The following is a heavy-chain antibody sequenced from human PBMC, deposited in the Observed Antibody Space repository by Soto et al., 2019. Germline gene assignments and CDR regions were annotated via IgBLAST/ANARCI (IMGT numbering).Heavy chain of an antibody. CDR3: ARDRNYDILTDGYNWFDP. Sequence: ASVKVSCKASGGTFSSYTISWVRQAPGQGLEWMGRIIPILGIANYAQKFQGRVTITADKSTSTAYMELSSLRSEDTAVYYCARDRNYDILTDGYNWFDPWGQGTLVTVSS. J-gene: IGHJ5*02. V-gene: IGHV1-69*04. CDR2: IIPILGIA. D-gene: IGHD3-9*01. CDR1: GGTFSSYT.